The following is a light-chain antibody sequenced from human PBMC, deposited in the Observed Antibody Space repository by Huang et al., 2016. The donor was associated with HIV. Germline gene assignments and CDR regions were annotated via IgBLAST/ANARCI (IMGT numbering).Light chain of an antibody. J-gene: IGKJ4*01. V-gene: IGKV2-29*02. Sequence: NQTPLSLSVTPGQPASISCKSSQSLLHSDGKTYLYWYVQKAGHSPQPLMYEVSNRFSGVPDRFSGSGSGTSFTLKISRVEAEDVGIYYCMQGIHLSSPFGGGTKIEI. CDR2: EVS. CDR3: MQGIHLSSP. CDR1: QSLLHSDGKTY.